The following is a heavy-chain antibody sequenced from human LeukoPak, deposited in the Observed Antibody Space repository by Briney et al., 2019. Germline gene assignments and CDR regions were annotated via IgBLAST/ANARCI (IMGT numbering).Heavy chain of an antibody. CDR2: ISPSGGST. Sequence: ASVKVSCKASGYTFTSYYMHWVRQAPGQGLEWMGIISPSGGSTSYAQKFQGRVTMTRDTSTSTVYMELSSLRSEDTAVYYCARGVLRFLEWSSTGFDYWGQGTLVTVSS. J-gene: IGHJ4*02. V-gene: IGHV1-46*01. CDR3: ARGVLRFLEWSSTGFDY. D-gene: IGHD3-3*01. CDR1: GYTFTSYY.